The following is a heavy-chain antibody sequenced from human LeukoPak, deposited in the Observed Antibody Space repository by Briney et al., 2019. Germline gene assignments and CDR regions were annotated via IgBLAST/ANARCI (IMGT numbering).Heavy chain of an antibody. Sequence: SVYVSCKASGGTFSSYAISWVRQAPGEGLGWMGRIIPIFGTANYAQKYKGRVTITTEESTSTAYMELSSLRSEDTAVYYCAREAYYDRSGYFDYWGQGTLVTVSS. CDR3: AREAYYDRSGYFDY. J-gene: IGHJ4*02. CDR2: IIPIFGTA. V-gene: IGHV1-69*05. D-gene: IGHD3-22*01. CDR1: GGTFSSYA.